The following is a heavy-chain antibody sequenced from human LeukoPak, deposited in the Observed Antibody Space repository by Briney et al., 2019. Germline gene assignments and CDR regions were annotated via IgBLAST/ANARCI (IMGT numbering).Heavy chain of an antibody. D-gene: IGHD5-24*01. J-gene: IGHJ4*02. CDR3: ARDQGMATTYFQY. Sequence: PSETLSLTCTVSGGSISSHYWSWIRQPPGKGLEWIGYIYYSGSTNYNPSLKSRVTISVDTSKNQFSLKLSSVTAADTAVYYCARDQGMATTYFQYWGQGTLVTVSS. CDR2: IYYSGST. CDR1: GGSISSHY. V-gene: IGHV4-59*11.